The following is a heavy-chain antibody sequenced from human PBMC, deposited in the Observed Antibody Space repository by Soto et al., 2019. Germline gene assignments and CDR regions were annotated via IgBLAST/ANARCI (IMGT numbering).Heavy chain of an antibody. J-gene: IGHJ5*02. V-gene: IGHV4-34*01. CDR3: ARGRHGFIMVGGAPNWFDP. D-gene: IGHD3-10*01. CDR2: INHSGST. Sequence: PSDTLSLTCAFYGWSFSVSYWSWIRQPPGTGLEWIGEINHSGSTNYNPSLKSRVTISVDTSKNQFSLKLSSVTAADTAVYYCARGRHGFIMVGGAPNWFDPGGKGTLVPVS. CDR1: GWSFSVSY.